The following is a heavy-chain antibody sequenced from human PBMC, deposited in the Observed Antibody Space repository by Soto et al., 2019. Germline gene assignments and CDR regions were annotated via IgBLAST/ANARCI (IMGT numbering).Heavy chain of an antibody. D-gene: IGHD3-3*01. CDR3: ARGGFDFWRGYYYYGMDV. J-gene: IGHJ6*02. Sequence: EVQLVESGEGLVQPGGSLRLSCAASGFTFSTYGMHWVRQAPGKGLEYVSAISSNGNSTYYADSVKGRFTISRDNSKNTLYLQMGSLRADDMAVYYCARGGFDFWRGYYYYGMDVWGQGTTVTVSS. CDR1: GFTFSTYG. V-gene: IGHV3-64*02. CDR2: ISSNGNST.